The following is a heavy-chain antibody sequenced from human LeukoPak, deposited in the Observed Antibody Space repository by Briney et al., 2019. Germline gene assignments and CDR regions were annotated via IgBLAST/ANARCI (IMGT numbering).Heavy chain of an antibody. CDR1: GFTFSSYA. Sequence: PGGSLRLSCAASGFTFSSYAMSWVRQAPGKGLEWVSGISGSGSSTYYADSVKGRFTISRDNSKNTLHLQMNSLRAEDTAVYYCAKAPVTTCSGAYCYPFDYWSQGTLVTVSS. CDR3: AKAPVTTCSGAYCYPFDY. D-gene: IGHD2-15*01. V-gene: IGHV3-23*01. CDR2: ISGSGSST. J-gene: IGHJ4*02.